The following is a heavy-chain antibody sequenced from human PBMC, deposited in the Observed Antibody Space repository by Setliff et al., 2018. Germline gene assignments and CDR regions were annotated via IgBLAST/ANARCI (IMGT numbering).Heavy chain of an antibody. D-gene: IGHD1-26*01. V-gene: IGHV4-61*09. Sequence: PSETLSLTCSVSGASITSGGFYWTWIRQPAGKGLEWIRHISPSGSTTYNPSVKSRVTISLDTSKNHFSLKLGSVTAADTALYYCARSPSSGAYWNPRPFYSDYWARGTLVTVSS. CDR3: ARSPSSGAYWNPRPFYSDY. J-gene: IGHJ4*02. CDR1: GASITSGGFY. CDR2: ISPSGST.